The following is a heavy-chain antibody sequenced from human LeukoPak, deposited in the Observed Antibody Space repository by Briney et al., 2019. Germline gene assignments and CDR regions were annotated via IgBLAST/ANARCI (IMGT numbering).Heavy chain of an antibody. D-gene: IGHD1-26*01. CDR2: IKSKPDGGTT. CDR3: TTDQRATYN. CDR1: GFYLSNAW. J-gene: IGHJ4*02. V-gene: IGHV3-15*01. Sequence: GSPRVSCAATGFYLSNAWMSWVRQTTRKGLEWVGRIKSKPDGGTTDYAAPVKGRFTISRDDSKNTLYLQMNSLKTEDTAVYYCTTDQRATYNWGQGTLVTVSS.